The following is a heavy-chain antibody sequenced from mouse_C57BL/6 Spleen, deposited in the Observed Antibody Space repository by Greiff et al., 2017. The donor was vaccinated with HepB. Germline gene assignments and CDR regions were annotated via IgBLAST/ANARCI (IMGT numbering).Heavy chain of an antibody. CDR2: IYPGDGDT. V-gene: IGHV1-80*01. D-gene: IGHD1-1*01. Sequence: VQLQQSGAELVKPGASVKISCKASGYAFSSYWMNWVKQRPGKGLEWIGQIYPGDGDTNYNGKFKGKATLTADKSSSTAYMQLSSLTSEDSAVYFCARERGFTTVVAPYYFDYWGQGTTLTVSS. CDR3: ARERGFTTVVAPYYFDY. J-gene: IGHJ2*01. CDR1: GYAFSSYW.